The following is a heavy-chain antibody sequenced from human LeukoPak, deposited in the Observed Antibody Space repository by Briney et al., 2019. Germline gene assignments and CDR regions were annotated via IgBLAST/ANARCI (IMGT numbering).Heavy chain of an antibody. CDR3: ARAVQVVVAATLGY. V-gene: IGHV1-2*02. J-gene: IGHJ4*02. Sequence: GASVKVSCKASGYTFNGYYMHWVRQAPGQGLEWMGWINPNSGGTNYAQKFQGRVTMTRDTSISTAYMELSRLRSDDTAVYYCARAVQVVVAATLGYWGQGTLVTVSP. CDR1: GYTFNGYY. D-gene: IGHD2-15*01. CDR2: INPNSGGT.